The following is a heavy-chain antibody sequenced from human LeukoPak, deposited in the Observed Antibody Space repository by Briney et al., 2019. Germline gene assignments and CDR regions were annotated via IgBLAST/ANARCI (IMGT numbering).Heavy chain of an antibody. J-gene: IGHJ3*02. Sequence: VASVKVSCKVSGYTLTELSIHWGRQAPGKGLEWMGGFDPEDGEIIYAQKFQGRVTMTEDAPTDTAYMELNSLRSEDTDVYYCATGYNDSSGYFYLLAFDIWGQGTMVTVSS. CDR2: FDPEDGEI. CDR1: GYTLTELS. CDR3: ATGYNDSSGYFYLLAFDI. D-gene: IGHD3-22*01. V-gene: IGHV1-24*01.